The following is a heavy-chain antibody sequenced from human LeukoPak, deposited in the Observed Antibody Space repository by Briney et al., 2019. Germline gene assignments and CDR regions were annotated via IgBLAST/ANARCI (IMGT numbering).Heavy chain of an antibody. V-gene: IGHV3-33*01. CDR2: IWYDGSDK. Sequence: PRGSLRLSCAASGFTFNTYGMNWVRQAPGKGLEWVAIIWYDGSDKYYAESVEGRFTISRDNSKNTLYLQVNSLRAEDTAVYYCARVGCTGGSCLAYNYYAMDVWGQGTTVTVSS. D-gene: IGHD2-15*01. CDR1: GFTFNTYG. J-gene: IGHJ6*02. CDR3: ARVGCTGGSCLAYNYYAMDV.